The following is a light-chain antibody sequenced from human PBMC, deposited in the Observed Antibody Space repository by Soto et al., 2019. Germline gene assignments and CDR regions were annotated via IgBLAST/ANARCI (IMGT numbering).Light chain of an antibody. V-gene: IGKV1-33*01. Sequence: DIQMTQSPSSLSASVGARVSITCQASQDIRTSLSWFQQKPGRAPKLLIYGASYLKTGVPSRFRGSGSGTDFTFTISSLQPEDIATYYFQHYHNLPPFTFGPGTRVDVK. CDR1: QDIRTS. J-gene: IGKJ3*01. CDR2: GAS. CDR3: QHYHNLPPFT.